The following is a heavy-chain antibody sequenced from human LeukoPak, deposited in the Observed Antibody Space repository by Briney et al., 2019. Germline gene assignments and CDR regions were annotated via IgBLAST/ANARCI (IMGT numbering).Heavy chain of an antibody. D-gene: IGHD2-2*01. CDR2: IYYSGST. J-gene: IGHJ4*02. CDR1: GGSINFYY. V-gene: IGHV4-59*08. Sequence: SETLSLTCTVSGGSINFYYWNWIRQPPGKGLEWIGYIYYSGSTYYNPSLKSRVTISVDTSKNQFSLKLSSVTAADTAVYYCARVRSGYCSSTSCHHFDYWGQGTLVSVSS. CDR3: ARVRSGYCSSTSCHHFDY.